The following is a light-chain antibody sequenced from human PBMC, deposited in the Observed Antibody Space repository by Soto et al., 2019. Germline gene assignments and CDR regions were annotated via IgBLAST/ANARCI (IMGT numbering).Light chain of an antibody. CDR2: DAS. V-gene: IGKV3-11*01. J-gene: IGKJ1*01. CDR1: QSVSSY. Sequence: ENVLTQSPTTLSFSPGGRATPPCRASQSVSSYLAWYQQKPGQAPRLLIYDASNRATGIPARFSGSGSGTDFTLTISSLEPEDFAVYYCQQRSNWPWTFGQGTKVDIK. CDR3: QQRSNWPWT.